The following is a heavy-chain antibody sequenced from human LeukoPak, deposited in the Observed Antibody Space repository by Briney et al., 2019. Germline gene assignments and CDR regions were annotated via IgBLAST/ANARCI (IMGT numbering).Heavy chain of an antibody. CDR2: INHSGST. D-gene: IGHD2-15*01. V-gene: IGHV4-39*07. CDR1: GGSISSSSYY. Sequence: ASETLSLTCTVSGGSISSSSYYWGWIRQPPGKGLEWIGEINHSGSTNYNPSLKSRVTISVDTSKNQFSLKLSSVTAADTAVYYCARDRGSADAFDIWGQGTMVTVSS. J-gene: IGHJ3*02. CDR3: ARDRGSADAFDI.